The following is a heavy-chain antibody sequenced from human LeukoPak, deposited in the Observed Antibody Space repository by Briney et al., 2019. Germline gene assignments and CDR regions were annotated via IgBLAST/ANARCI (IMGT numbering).Heavy chain of an antibody. Sequence: TGGSLRLSCAASGFTFSSYAMSWVRQAPGKGLEWVSAISGSGGSTYYADSVKGRFTISRDNSKNTLYLQMNSLRAEDTAVYYCAKDLYLTTVTNDYWGQGTLVTVSS. CDR1: GFTFSSYA. J-gene: IGHJ4*02. V-gene: IGHV3-23*01. CDR3: AKDLYLTTVTNDY. D-gene: IGHD4-17*01. CDR2: ISGSGGST.